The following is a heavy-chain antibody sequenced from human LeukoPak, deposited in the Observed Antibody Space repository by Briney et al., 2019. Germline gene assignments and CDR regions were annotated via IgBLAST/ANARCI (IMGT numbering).Heavy chain of an antibody. Sequence: GGSLRLSCVASGFIVSSNYMSWVRQAPGKGLEWVPVVFRGDATYHADSVKGRFTISRDASKNTVYLQMNSLTAEDTAVYYCVKEVPGTTIYHWGQGTLVTVSS. CDR1: GFIVSSNY. CDR2: VFRGDAT. V-gene: IGHV3-66*01. CDR3: VKEVPGTTIYH. D-gene: IGHD4-11*01. J-gene: IGHJ4*02.